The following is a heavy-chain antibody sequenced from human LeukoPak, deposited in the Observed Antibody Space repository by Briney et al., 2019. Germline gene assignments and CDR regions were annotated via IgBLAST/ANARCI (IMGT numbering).Heavy chain of an antibody. CDR2: IKQDGSEK. V-gene: IGHV3-7*01. J-gene: IGHJ3*02. CDR1: GFTFSSYW. CDR3: ARAHSYITMVRGVSTVDAFDI. Sequence: PGGSLRLSCAASGFTFSSYWMSWVRQAPGKGLEWVANIKQDGSEKYYVDSVKGRFTISRDNTKTSLYLHMNSLRAEDTAVYYCARAHSYITMVRGVSTVDAFDIWGQGTMVTVSS. D-gene: IGHD3-10*01.